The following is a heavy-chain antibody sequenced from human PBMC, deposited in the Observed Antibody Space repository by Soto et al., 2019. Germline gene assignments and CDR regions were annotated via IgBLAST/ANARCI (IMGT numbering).Heavy chain of an antibody. Sequence: QLQLQESGPGLVKPSETLSLTFTVSGGSISSSSYYWGWIRQPPGKGLEWIGSIYYSGSTYYNPPLKSRVTISVDTSKNQFSLKLSAVAAADTAVYYCARHFDPDYGDYGYPFDYWGQGTLVTVSS. V-gene: IGHV4-39*01. CDR3: ARHFDPDYGDYGYPFDY. D-gene: IGHD4-17*01. CDR2: IYYSGST. CDR1: GGSISSSSYY. J-gene: IGHJ4*02.